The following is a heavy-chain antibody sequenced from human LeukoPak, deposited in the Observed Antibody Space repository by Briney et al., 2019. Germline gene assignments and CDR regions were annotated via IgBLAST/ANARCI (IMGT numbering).Heavy chain of an antibody. Sequence: SETLSLTCTASDDSINRDFWTWIRQPPGKGLEWIGYIRYGGRPEYNPSLKSRVTISIDRSKNQFSLKLMSVTAADTAIYYCARLPDSSGWPFDYWGQGMLVTVSS. CDR3: ARLPDSSGWPFDY. CDR1: DDSINRDF. V-gene: IGHV4-59*01. D-gene: IGHD6-19*01. CDR2: IRYGGRP. J-gene: IGHJ4*02.